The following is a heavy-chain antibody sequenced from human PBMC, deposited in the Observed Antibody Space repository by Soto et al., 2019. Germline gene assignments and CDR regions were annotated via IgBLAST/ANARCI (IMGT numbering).Heavy chain of an antibody. CDR3: ARQGRNTRIVLLKHYATDF. Sequence: ETLSLTCTVSSGTISSRSHYWAWIRQPPGKGLEWIGVIDDSGSTHYSESLKSRVTISVDTSKNQFSLKLSSVTATDTAVYYCARQGRNTRIVLLKHYATDFWGQGTAVT. CDR1: SGTISSRSHY. D-gene: IGHD3-22*01. J-gene: IGHJ6*02. V-gene: IGHV4-39*01. CDR2: IDDSGST.